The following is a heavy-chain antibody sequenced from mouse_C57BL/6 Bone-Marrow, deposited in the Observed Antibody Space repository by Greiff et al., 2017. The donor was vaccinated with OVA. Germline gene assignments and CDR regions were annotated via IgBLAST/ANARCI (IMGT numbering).Heavy chain of an antibody. CDR2: INPNYGTN. CDR1: GYSFTDYN. J-gene: IGHJ4*01. D-gene: IGHD1-1*01. V-gene: IGHV1-39*01. Sequence: EVQLKESGPELVKPGASVKISCKASGYSFTDYNMNWVKQSNGKSLEWIGVINPNYGTNSYNQKFKSKATLTVDQSSSTAYMKLNSLTSEDSAVYYCAREGTVVAPYAMDYWGQGTSVTVSS. CDR3: AREGTVVAPYAMDY.